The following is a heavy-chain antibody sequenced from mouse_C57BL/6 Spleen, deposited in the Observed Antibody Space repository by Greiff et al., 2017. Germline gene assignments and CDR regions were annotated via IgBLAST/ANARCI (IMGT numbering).Heavy chain of an antibody. J-gene: IGHJ2*01. CDR2: IDPENGDT. Sequence: VQLQQSGAELVRPGASVKLSCTASGFNIKDDYMHWVKQRPEQGLEWIGWIDPENGDTEYASKFQGKATITADTSSNTAYLQLSSLTSEDTAVYYCTRAPDYYGSSEFFDYWGQGTTLTVSS. D-gene: IGHD1-1*01. CDR1: GFNIKDDY. CDR3: TRAPDYYGSSEFFDY. V-gene: IGHV14-4*01.